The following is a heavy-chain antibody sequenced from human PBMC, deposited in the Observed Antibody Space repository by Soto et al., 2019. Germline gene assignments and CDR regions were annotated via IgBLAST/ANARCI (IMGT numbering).Heavy chain of an antibody. CDR1: GYTFTSYD. V-gene: IGHV1-8*01. Sequence: GSVNVSCKASGYTFTSYDINWVRQATGQGLEWMGWMNPNSGNTGYAQKFQGRVTMTRRTSISTAYMELSSLRSEDTAVYYCAREAHPYYDFWSGFTAGYYYYGREVWGKGTTVSVSS. CDR3: AREAHPYYDFWSGFTAGYYYYGREV. CDR2: MNPNSGNT. J-gene: IGHJ6*04. D-gene: IGHD3-3*01.